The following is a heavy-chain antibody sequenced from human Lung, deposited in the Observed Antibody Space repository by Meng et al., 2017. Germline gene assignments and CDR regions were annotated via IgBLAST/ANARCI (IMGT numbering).Heavy chain of an antibody. CDR2: INHSGNT. Sequence: VQLHPWDAGLLNPSETLSLTCVVVGGSVSDYYWSWIRQPPGKVLEWSGEINHSGNTNYNPSLESRATISVDTSQNNLSLKLSSVTAADSAVYYCARDPTTMAHDFDYWGQGTLVTVSS. D-gene: IGHD4-11*01. J-gene: IGHJ4*02. V-gene: IGHV4-34*01. CDR1: GGSVSDYY. CDR3: ARDPTTMAHDFDY.